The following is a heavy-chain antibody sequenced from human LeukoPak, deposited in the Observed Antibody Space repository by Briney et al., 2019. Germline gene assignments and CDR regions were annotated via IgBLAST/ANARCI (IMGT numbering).Heavy chain of an antibody. CDR3: ARTFYGDYRRGFDY. D-gene: IGHD4-17*01. V-gene: IGHV4-59*01. J-gene: IGHJ4*02. CDR1: GGSISSYY. Sequence: PSETLSLTCTVSGGSISSYYWSWIRQPPGKGPEWIGYIYYSGSTNYNPSLKSRVTISIDTSKNQFSLKLSSLTAADTAVYYCARTFYGDYRRGFDYWGQGTLVTVSS. CDR2: IYYSGST.